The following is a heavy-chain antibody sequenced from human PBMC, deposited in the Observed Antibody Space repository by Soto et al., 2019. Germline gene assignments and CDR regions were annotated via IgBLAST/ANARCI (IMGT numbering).Heavy chain of an antibody. D-gene: IGHD3-22*01. Sequence: GASVKVSCKASRYPFTSYDIHWVRQATGQGLEWMGWMNPNSGNTAFAQKFQDRVTMTRNTSTRIAYMELSSLRSEDTAVYYCARETYNSGESASDIWGQGTMVTVSS. CDR1: RYPFTSYD. CDR3: ARETYNSGESASDI. J-gene: IGHJ3*02. V-gene: IGHV1-8*01. CDR2: MNPNSGNT.